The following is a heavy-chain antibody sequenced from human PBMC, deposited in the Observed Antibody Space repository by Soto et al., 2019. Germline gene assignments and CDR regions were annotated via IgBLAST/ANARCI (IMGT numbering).Heavy chain of an antibody. V-gene: IGHV1-69*13. CDR1: GGTFSSYA. CDR3: ARQPNRITIFGVALDY. Sequence: SVKVSCKASGGTFSSYAISWVRQAPGQGLEWMGGIIPIFGTANYAQKFQGRVTITADESTRTAYMELSSLRSEDTAVYYCARQPNRITIFGVALDYWGQGTMVTVYS. D-gene: IGHD3-3*01. J-gene: IGHJ4*02. CDR2: IIPIFGTA.